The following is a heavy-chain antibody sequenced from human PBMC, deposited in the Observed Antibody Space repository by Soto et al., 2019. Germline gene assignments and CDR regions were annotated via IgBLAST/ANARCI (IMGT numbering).Heavy chain of an antibody. J-gene: IGHJ4*02. CDR3: ARQLAYSSSWYVVDY. V-gene: IGHV4-59*08. CDR1: GGSISSYY. D-gene: IGHD6-13*01. Sequence: PSETLSLTCTVSGGSISSYYWSWIRQPPGKGLEWIGYIYYSGSTNYSPSFQGQVTISADKSISTAYLQWSSLKASDTAMYYCARQLAYSSSWYVVDYWGQGTLVTVSS. CDR2: IYYSGST.